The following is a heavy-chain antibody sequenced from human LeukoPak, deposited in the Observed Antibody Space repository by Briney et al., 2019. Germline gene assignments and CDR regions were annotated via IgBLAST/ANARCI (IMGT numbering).Heavy chain of an antibody. J-gene: IGHJ4*02. Sequence: PSETLSLTCTVSGGSISSYYWSWIRQPPGKGLEWIGFIQYSGGTNYNPSLKSRVTISVDTSKNQFSLNLSSVTAADTAVYYCAQGYRYGRFDYWGQGTLVTVSS. CDR2: IQYSGGT. V-gene: IGHV4-59*03. D-gene: IGHD5-18*01. CDR3: AQGYRYGRFDY. CDR1: GGSISSYY.